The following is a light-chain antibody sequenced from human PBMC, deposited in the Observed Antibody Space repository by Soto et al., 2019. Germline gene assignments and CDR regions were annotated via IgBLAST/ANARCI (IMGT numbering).Light chain of an antibody. J-gene: IGKJ4*01. CDR3: QQYYSTPRLT. CDR2: WAS. V-gene: IGKV4-1*01. CDR1: QSVLYSSNNKNY. Sequence: DIVMTQSPDSLAVSLGERATINCKSSQSVLYSSNNKNYLAWYQQKAGQPPKLLIYWASTRESGVPDRFSGSGSGTDFTLTISSLQAEDAAVYYCQQYYSTPRLTFGGGTKVEIK.